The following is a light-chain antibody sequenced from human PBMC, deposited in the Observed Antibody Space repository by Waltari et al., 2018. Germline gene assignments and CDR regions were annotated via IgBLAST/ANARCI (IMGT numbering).Light chain of an antibody. CDR2: TAS. Sequence: DIQMTQSPFSLSASVGDRVTISGRASQSIINYLNWYQQKQGKAPELLIYTASTLQSVVPSRFSGSGFGADFTLTISSLQPEDFAAYYCQQSYTSPLTFGGGTNVEIK. CDR3: QQSYTSPLT. J-gene: IGKJ4*01. CDR1: QSIINY. V-gene: IGKV1-39*01.